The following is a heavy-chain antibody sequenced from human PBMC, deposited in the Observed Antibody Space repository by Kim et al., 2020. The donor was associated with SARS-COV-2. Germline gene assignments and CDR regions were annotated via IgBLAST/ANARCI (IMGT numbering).Heavy chain of an antibody. J-gene: IGHJ6*02. D-gene: IGHD4-4*01. Sequence: QKFKGRVTMTRDTYSSTAYMELSGLRSDDTAVYYCARDHSNYGFGGGMDVWGQGTTVTVSS. CDR3: ARDHSNYGFGGGMDV. V-gene: IGHV1-2*02.